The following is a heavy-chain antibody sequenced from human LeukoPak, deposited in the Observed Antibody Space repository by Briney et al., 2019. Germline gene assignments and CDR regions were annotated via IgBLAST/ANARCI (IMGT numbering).Heavy chain of an antibody. CDR1: GFTFSSNW. CDR3: ARDGYCSSTSCYTEKYYYYYGMDV. J-gene: IGHJ6*02. Sequence: PGGSLRLSCAASGFTFSSNWMHWVRQAPGKGLVWVSRINEDGSTTNYADSVKGRSTIFRDNAKNTLYLQMNSLRAEDTAVYYCARDGYCSSTSCYTEKYYYYYGMDVWGQGTTVTVSS. V-gene: IGHV3-74*01. CDR2: INEDGSTT. D-gene: IGHD2-2*02.